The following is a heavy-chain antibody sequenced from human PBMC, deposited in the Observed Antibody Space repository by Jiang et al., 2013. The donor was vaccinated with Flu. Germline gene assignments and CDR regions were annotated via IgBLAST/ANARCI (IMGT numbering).Heavy chain of an antibody. CDR1: SYG. V-gene: IGHV1-18*01. D-gene: IGHD4-17*01. J-gene: IGHJ6*03. CDR3: ARYGVDYYMDV. Sequence: SYGISWVRQAPGQGLEWMGWISAYNGNTNYAQKLQGRVTMTTDTSTSTAYMELRSLRSGDTAVYYCARYGVDYYMDVWGKGTTVTVSS. CDR2: ISAYNGNT.